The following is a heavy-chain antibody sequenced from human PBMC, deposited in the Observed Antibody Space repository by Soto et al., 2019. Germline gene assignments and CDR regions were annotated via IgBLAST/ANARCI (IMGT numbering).Heavy chain of an antibody. D-gene: IGHD3-22*01. V-gene: IGHV1-18*01. CDR1: GYIFTNYG. CDR2: ISAYDGLT. CDR3: ARVRYHDTSGYYDVDY. J-gene: IGHJ4*02. Sequence: QVQLVQSAAEVKKPGASVKVSCKTSGYIFTNYGISWGRQAPGQGLEWMGWISAYDGLTNHSQKFQGRVTMTTDTSTSTAYMELRSLSSDDAAVYYCARVRYHDTSGYYDVDYWGQGTLVTVSS.